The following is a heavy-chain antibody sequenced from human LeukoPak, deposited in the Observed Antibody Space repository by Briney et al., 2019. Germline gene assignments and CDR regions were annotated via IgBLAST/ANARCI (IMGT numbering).Heavy chain of an antibody. D-gene: IGHD2-2*01. J-gene: IGHJ4*02. V-gene: IGHV3-7*01. CDR1: GFTFSSYW. CDR3: AVSGAAAPKGGLLNY. Sequence: GGSLRLSCAASGFTFSSYWMSWVRQAPGKGLEWVANIKQDGSEKYYVDSVKGRFTISRDNAKNTLYLQMNSLRAEDTAVYYCAVSGAAAPKGGLLNYWGQGTLVTVSS. CDR2: IKQDGSEK.